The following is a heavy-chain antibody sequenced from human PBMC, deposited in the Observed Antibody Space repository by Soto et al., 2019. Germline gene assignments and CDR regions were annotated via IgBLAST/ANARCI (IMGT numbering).Heavy chain of an antibody. Sequence: GESLKISRKGSGYSFTSDWISWVRQMPGKGLEWMGRIDPSDSYTNYSPSFQGHVTISADKSISTAYLQWSSLKASDTAMYYCAKYNWNYDAFDIWGQGTMVTVSS. CDR1: GYSFTSDW. J-gene: IGHJ3*02. V-gene: IGHV5-10-1*01. D-gene: IGHD1-1*01. CDR2: IDPSDSYT. CDR3: AKYNWNYDAFDI.